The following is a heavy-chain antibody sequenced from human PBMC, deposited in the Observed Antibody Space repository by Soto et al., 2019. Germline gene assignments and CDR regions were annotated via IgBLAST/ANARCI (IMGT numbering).Heavy chain of an antibody. V-gene: IGHV4-39*01. J-gene: IGHJ4*02. Sequence: SETLSLTCIVSGESRSSSSYYWGWIRQPPGKGLEWIGSIYYSGRTYYNPSFKSRVTISIDTSKNQFSLKLSSVTATDTAVYYCARQRTTVVTQAYFDHWGQGALVTVSS. CDR2: IYYSGRT. CDR1: GESRSSSSYY. CDR3: ARQRTTVVTQAYFDH. D-gene: IGHD2-21*02.